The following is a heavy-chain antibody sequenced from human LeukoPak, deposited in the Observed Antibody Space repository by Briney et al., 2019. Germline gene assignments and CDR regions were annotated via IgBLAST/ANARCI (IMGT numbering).Heavy chain of an antibody. Sequence: GASVKVSCRASGYTFTSYDINWVRQATGQGLEWMGWINPNSGGTNYAQKFQGRVTMTRDTSISTAYMELSRLRSDDTAVYYCARYYCSSTSCAIDPWGQGTLVTVSS. J-gene: IGHJ5*02. CDR1: GYTFTSYD. D-gene: IGHD2-2*01. CDR2: INPNSGGT. CDR3: ARYYCSSTSCAIDP. V-gene: IGHV1-2*02.